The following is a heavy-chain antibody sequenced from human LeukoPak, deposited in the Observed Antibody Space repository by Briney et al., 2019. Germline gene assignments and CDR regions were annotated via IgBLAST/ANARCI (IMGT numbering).Heavy chain of an antibody. CDR1: GGSISGYY. J-gene: IGHJ4*02. CDR3: ALLHTAVAGPFDY. D-gene: IGHD6-19*01. Sequence: SETLSLTCTVSGGSISGYYWSWVRQPPGKGLEWIGCIYYSGSTNYNPSLKSRVTISVDTSKNHFSLKLSSVTAADTAVYFCALLHTAVAGPFDYWGQGTLVTVSS. CDR2: IYYSGST. V-gene: IGHV4-59*08.